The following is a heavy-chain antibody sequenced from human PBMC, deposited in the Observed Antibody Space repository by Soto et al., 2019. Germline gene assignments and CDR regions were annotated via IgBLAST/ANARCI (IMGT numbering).Heavy chain of an antibody. J-gene: IGHJ4*02. Sequence: GASVKVSCKASGYTFTGYYMHWVRQAPGQGLEWMGWINPNSGGTNYAQNFQGWVTMTRDTSISTAYMELSRLRSDDTAVYYCARTHCSSTRYFDYWGQGTLVTVSS. CDR2: INPNSGGT. D-gene: IGHD2-2*01. CDR1: GYTFTGYY. CDR3: ARTHCSSTRYFDY. V-gene: IGHV1-2*04.